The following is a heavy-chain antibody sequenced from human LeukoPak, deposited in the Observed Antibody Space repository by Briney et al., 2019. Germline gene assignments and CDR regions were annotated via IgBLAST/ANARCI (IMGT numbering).Heavy chain of an antibody. V-gene: IGHV3-7*01. Sequence: GGSLRLSCAASGFTFSNYWMTWVRQAPGKGLEWVASIKHDGSEKNYVDSVKGRFTISRDNAKNSLYLQMNSLRAEDTAVYYCARSRTAAGIVGWFDPWGQGTLVTVSS. D-gene: IGHD6-13*01. CDR2: IKHDGSEK. CDR1: GFTFSNYW. CDR3: ARSRTAAGIVGWFDP. J-gene: IGHJ5*02.